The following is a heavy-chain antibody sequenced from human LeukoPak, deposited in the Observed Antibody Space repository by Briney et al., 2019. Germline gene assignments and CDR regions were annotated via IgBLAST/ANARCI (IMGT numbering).Heavy chain of an antibody. J-gene: IGHJ4*02. D-gene: IGHD5-12*01. CDR1: GVSISSGNW. CDR3: VGHSGYDLRY. CDR2: IYHSEST. Sequence: SGTLSLTCAVSGVSISSGNWWSWVRQPPGKGLEWIGEIYHSESTNYNPSLKSRVTISVDKSKNQFSLKLSSVTAADTAVYYCVGHSGYDLRYWGQGTLVTVSS. V-gene: IGHV4-4*02.